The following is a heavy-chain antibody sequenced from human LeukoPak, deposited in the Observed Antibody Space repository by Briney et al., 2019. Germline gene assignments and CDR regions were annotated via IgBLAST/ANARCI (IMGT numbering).Heavy chain of an antibody. V-gene: IGHV1-24*01. CDR1: GYTLTELS. CDR3: ALNMMTSADYFHFMDA. J-gene: IGHJ6*03. D-gene: IGHD2/OR15-2a*01. Sequence: ASVKLSCKVAGYTLTELSIHWVRQAPGKGLEWMGGFDPEDGETIYAQMFQGRVTMTEDTSTDTAYMELSSLRSEDTDVYYCALNMMTSADYFHFMDAWGKGTTVTISS. CDR2: FDPEDGET.